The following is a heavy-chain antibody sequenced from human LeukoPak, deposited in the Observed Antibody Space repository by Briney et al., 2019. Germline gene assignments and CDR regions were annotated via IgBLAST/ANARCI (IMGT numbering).Heavy chain of an antibody. CDR2: IYDSWST. CDR1: DDSIISGGYY. V-gene: IGHV4-31*03. CDR3: ARALTVTTGIDY. Sequence: SETLSLTCTVSDDSIISGGYYWPWIRQHPGKGLEYIGYIYDSWSTYYNPSLRSRITISIDTSENQYSLKLSSVTAADTAVYFCARALTVTTGIDYWGQGTLVIVSS. D-gene: IGHD4-11*01. J-gene: IGHJ4*02.